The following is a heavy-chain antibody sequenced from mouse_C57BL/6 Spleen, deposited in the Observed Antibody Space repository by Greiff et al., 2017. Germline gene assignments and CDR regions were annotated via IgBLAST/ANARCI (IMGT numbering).Heavy chain of an antibody. CDR1: GYTFTSYW. J-gene: IGHJ2*01. CDR2: IYPGSGST. Sequence: VQLQQPGAELVKPGASVKMSCKASGYTFTSYWITWVKQRPGQGLEWIGDIYPGSGSTNYNEKFKSKATLTVYTSSSTAYMQLSSLTSEDSAVYYCARRDYDEGDFDYWGQGTTLTVSS. D-gene: IGHD2-4*01. V-gene: IGHV1-55*01. CDR3: ARRDYDEGDFDY.